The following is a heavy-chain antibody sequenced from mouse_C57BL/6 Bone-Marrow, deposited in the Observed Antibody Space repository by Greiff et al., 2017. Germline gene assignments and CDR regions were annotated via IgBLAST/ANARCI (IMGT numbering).Heavy chain of an antibody. CDR3: TRDGRYFDY. J-gene: IGHJ2*01. Sequence: QVQLKQSGAELVRPGASVTLSCKASGYTFTDYEMHWVKQTPVHGLEWIGAIDPETGGTAYNQKFKGKAILTADKSSSTAYMELRSLTSEDSAVYYCTRDGRYFDYWCQGTTLTVSS. V-gene: IGHV1-15*01. CDR2: IDPETGGT. CDR1: GYTFTDYE. D-gene: IGHD2-3*01.